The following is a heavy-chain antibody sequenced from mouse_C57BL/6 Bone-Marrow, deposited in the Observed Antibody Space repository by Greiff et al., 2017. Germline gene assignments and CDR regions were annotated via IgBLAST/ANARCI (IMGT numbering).Heavy chain of an antibody. CDR2: ISSGSSTI. Sequence: EVQVVESGGGLVKPGGSLKLSCAASGFTFSDYGMHWVRQAPEKGLEWVAYISSGSSTIYYADTVKGRFTISRDNAKNTLFLQMTSLRSEDTSMYYCVYGGYYVAMDYWGQGTSVTVSS. CDR3: VYGGYYVAMDY. V-gene: IGHV5-17*01. J-gene: IGHJ4*01. CDR1: GFTFSDYG. D-gene: IGHD2-3*01.